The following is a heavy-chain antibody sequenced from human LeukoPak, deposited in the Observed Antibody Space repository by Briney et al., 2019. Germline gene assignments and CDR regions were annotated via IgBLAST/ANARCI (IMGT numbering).Heavy chain of an antibody. D-gene: IGHD6-25*01. CDR3: AKATYSSGWNLYFDF. Sequence: GGTLRLSCAASGFTFSSHAMSWVRQAPGKGLGAVASISGSGYSTYYADSVKGRYTISTDNSKNAVFLHMNSPRAEDTAVYYCAKATYSSGWNLYFDFWGQGTLVTVSS. J-gene: IGHJ4*02. CDR1: GFTFSSHA. V-gene: IGHV3-23*01. CDR2: ISGSGYST.